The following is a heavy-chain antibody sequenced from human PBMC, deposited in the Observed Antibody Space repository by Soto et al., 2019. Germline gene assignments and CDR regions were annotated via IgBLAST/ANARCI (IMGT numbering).Heavy chain of an antibody. CDR3: ARRERAAGTDWWFEP. D-gene: IGHD6-13*01. CDR1: GGSISSSSFH. Sequence: QLQLQESGPGLVKPSETLSLTCTVSGGSISSSSFHWGWIRQPPGQGLEWIGSIYYSGSTYYSPSLKSRVTISVDTAKNQFSLTLSSVTAADAAVYSWARRERAAGTDWWFEPWCQGTMVTVSS. J-gene: IGHJ5*02. V-gene: IGHV4-39*01. CDR2: IYYSGST.